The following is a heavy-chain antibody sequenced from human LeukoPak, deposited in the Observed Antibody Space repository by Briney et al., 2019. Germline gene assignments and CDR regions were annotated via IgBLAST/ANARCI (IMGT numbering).Heavy chain of an antibody. V-gene: IGHV4-30-2*01. J-gene: IGHJ4*02. Sequence: PSETLSLTCTVSGGSISSGGYYWSWIRQPPGKGLEWIGYIYHSGSTYYNPSLKSRVTISVDRSKNQFSLKLSSVTAADTAVYYCAREEVGYCSSTSCYTGYFDYWGQGTLVTVSS. CDR3: AREEVGYCSSTSCYTGYFDY. D-gene: IGHD2-2*02. CDR1: GGSISSGGYY. CDR2: IYHSGST.